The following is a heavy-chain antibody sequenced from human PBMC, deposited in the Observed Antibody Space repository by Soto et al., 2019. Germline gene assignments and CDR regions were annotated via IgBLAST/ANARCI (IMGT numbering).Heavy chain of an antibody. CDR1: GFTVSSNY. D-gene: IGHD4-4*01. J-gene: IGHJ6*03. Sequence: GGSLRLSCAASGFTVSSNYMSWVRQAPGKGLEWVSVIYSGGSTYYADSVKGRFTISRHNSKNTLYLQMNSLRAEDTAVYYCARSHDYSNYEYYYYYYMDVWGKGTTVTVSS. CDR3: ARSHDYSNYEYYYYYYMDV. V-gene: IGHV3-53*04. CDR2: IYSGGST.